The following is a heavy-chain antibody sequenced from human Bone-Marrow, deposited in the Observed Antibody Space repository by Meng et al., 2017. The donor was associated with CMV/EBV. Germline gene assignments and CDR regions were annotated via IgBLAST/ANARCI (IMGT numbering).Heavy chain of an antibody. CDR1: GFTFSDYY. V-gene: IGHV3-11*04. D-gene: IGHD3-10*01. CDR3: ARDWFDPNSSPRDY. J-gene: IGHJ4*02. Sequence: GESLKISCAASGFTFSDYYMGWIRQAPGKGLEWVSYISSSGSAISYADSVKGRFTISRDNAKNSLYLQMNSLRVEDTAIYYCARDWFDPNSSPRDYWGQGTRVTVSS. CDR2: ISSSGSAI.